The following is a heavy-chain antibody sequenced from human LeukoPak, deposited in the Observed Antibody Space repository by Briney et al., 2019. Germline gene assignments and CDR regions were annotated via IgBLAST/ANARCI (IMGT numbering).Heavy chain of an antibody. Sequence: GRSLRLSCAASGFTFSSYGMHWVRQAPGKGLEWVAVISYDGSNKYYADSVKGRFTISRDNSKNTLYLQMNSLRAEHTAVYYCAKDLASDRYGSGYFDYWGQGTLVTVSS. V-gene: IGHV3-30*18. D-gene: IGHD3-10*01. CDR3: AKDLASDRYGSGYFDY. CDR2: ISYDGSNK. J-gene: IGHJ4*02. CDR1: GFTFSSYG.